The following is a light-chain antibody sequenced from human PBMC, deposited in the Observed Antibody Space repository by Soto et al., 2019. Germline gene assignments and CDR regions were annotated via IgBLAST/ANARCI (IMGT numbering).Light chain of an antibody. V-gene: IGLV1-44*01. CDR2: RNH. CDR3: SAWDDSLRAVV. J-gene: IGLJ2*01. Sequence: QSVLTQSPSASATPGQRVTISCSGGRSNIGTYTVNWYQQLPGTAPTLLIFRNHQRPSGVPDRFSGSKSGTSASLAISGPPSEDEAGYYSSAWDDSLRAVVFGGGTKLTVL. CDR1: RSNIGTYT.